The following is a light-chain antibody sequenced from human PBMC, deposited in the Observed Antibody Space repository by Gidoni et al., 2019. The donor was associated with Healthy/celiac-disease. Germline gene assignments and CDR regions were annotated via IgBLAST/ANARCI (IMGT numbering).Light chain of an antibody. Sequence: QSVLTQPPSASGTHRQRVTISCSGSSSNIGSNYVYWYQQLPGTAPKLLNSRNNKRPSGVPDRFSGSKSGTSASLASSGLRSEDEADYYCAAWDDSLSGVVFGGGTKLTVL. CDR1: SSNIGSNY. CDR2: RNN. J-gene: IGLJ2*01. V-gene: IGLV1-47*01. CDR3: AAWDDSLSGVV.